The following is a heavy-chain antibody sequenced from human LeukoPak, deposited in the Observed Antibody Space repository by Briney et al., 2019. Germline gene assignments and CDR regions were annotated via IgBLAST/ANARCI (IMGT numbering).Heavy chain of an antibody. Sequence: AGGSLRLSCAASGFTFSSYAMSWVRQAPGKGLEWVSAISGSGGNTYYADSVKGRFTISRDNAKNTLYLQMDSLTAEDTAVYFCARVAGHYFDYWGQGSLVTVSS. CDR1: GFTFSSYA. J-gene: IGHJ4*02. V-gene: IGHV3-23*01. CDR2: ISGSGGNT. CDR3: ARVAGHYFDY. D-gene: IGHD3-10*01.